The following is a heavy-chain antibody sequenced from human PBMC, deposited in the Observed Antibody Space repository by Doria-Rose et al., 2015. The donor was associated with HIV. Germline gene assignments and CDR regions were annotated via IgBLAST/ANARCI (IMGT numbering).Heavy chain of an antibody. J-gene: IGHJ4*02. Sequence: QAQLVQSGPEVKQPGASVKVSCKASGYTFINYGISWVRQAPGQGPEWMGWISPYNDDHTEYAQKVQGRVNMTTDASTSTAYMELRSLRSDDTAVYYCARRGYYGAGSEWGQGTLVTVSS. CDR1: GYTFINYG. D-gene: IGHD3-10*01. CDR2: ISPYNDDHT. CDR3: ARRGYYGAGSE. V-gene: IGHV1-18*01.